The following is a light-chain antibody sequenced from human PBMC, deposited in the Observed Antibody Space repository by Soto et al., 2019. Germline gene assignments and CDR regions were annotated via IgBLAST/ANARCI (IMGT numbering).Light chain of an antibody. CDR1: QGISNW. CDR3: QQYSNTLYT. CDR2: DAS. J-gene: IGKJ2*01. V-gene: IGKV1-5*01. Sequence: DIQMTQSPSTLSASVGDRVTITCRASQGISNWLAWYQQKPGKAPNLLIYDASSLQSGVPSRFSGSGSETEFTLTISSLQPDDFATYYCQQYSNTLYTFSQGTKLEIK.